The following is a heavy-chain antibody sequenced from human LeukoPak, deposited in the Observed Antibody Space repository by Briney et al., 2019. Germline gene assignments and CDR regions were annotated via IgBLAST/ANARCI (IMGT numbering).Heavy chain of an antibody. V-gene: IGHV4-38-2*01. CDR2: IFYTGVT. CDR3: GGDRGGRPGYASGDYDF. CDR1: DFSISRGFY. Sequence: SETLSLTCAVSDFSISRGFYWAWIRQSPGKGLEWIGIIFYTGVTYYNPSLKSRVTLSVDTSKNQFSLNVASVTAADTAGYYCGGDRGGRPGYASGDYDFWGQGILVTVSS. J-gene: IGHJ4*02. D-gene: IGHD3-9*01.